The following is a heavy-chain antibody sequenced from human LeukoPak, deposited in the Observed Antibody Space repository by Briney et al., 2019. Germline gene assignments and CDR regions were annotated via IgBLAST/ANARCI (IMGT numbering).Heavy chain of an antibody. CDR1: GYSIISGYY. J-gene: IGHJ5*02. V-gene: IGHV4-38-2*01. D-gene: IGHD3-10*01. Sequence: SETLSLTCAVSGYSIISGYYWGWLRQPPGKGLEWIGSIYHSGSTYYNPSLKSRVTISVDTSKNQFSLKLSSVTAADTAVYYCGRSHPGEFDPWGQGTLVTVSS. CDR2: IYHSGST. CDR3: GRSHPGEFDP.